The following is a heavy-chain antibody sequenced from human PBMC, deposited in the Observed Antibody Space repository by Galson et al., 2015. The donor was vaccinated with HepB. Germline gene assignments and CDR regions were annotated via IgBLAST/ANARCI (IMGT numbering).Heavy chain of an antibody. CDR3: AHRTSVSGTRMFGY. V-gene: IGHV2-5*02. CDR2: IYWDDDK. D-gene: IGHD6-19*01. CDR1: GFSLSTSGLG. Sequence: PALVNPTQTLTLTCTFSGFSLSTSGLGVGWIRQPPGKALEWLVLIYWDDDKHYSPSLKSRLTITKDTSKNQVVLTMTNMDPVDTATYYCAHRTSVSGTRMFGYWGQGILVTVSS. J-gene: IGHJ4*02.